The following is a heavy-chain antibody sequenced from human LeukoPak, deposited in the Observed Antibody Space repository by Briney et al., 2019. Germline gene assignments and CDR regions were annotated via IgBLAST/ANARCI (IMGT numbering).Heavy chain of an antibody. CDR1: GFTFSSYA. Sequence: PGGSLRLSCAASGFTFSSYAMSWVRQAPGKRLEWVSALSGSGGSTYYADSVKGRFTISRDNSKNTLYLQMNSLRAEDTAVYYCAKFGYDFWSGYRKFDYWGQGTLVTVSS. D-gene: IGHD3-3*01. J-gene: IGHJ4*02. CDR3: AKFGYDFWSGYRKFDY. V-gene: IGHV3-23*01. CDR2: LSGSGGST.